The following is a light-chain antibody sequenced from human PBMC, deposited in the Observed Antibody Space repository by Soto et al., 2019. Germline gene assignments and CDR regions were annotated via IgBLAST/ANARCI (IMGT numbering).Light chain of an antibody. CDR3: SSYTSSSSVV. V-gene: IGLV2-14*01. CDR2: EVS. CDR1: SSDVGGYNY. J-gene: IGLJ2*01. Sequence: QSVLTQPASVSGSPGQSITISCTGTSSDVGGYNYVSWYQQHPGKAPKLMIYEVSNRPSGVSTRFSGSKSGNTASLTISGLPAEDEADYYCSSYTSSSSVVFGGGTKLTVL.